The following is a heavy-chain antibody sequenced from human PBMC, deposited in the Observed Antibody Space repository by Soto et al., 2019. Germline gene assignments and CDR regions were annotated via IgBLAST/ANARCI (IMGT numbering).Heavy chain of an antibody. Sequence: QVQLVESGGGVVQPGRSLRLSCAASGFTFNSYGMHWVRQAPGKGLEWVAIIWYDGSDKYYADTVKGRFTISRDNSKNTLYLQMNSLRAEDTAVYYCARDFGSNWYNPLDYWGQGTLVTVSS. D-gene: IGHD6-13*01. V-gene: IGHV3-33*01. CDR2: IWYDGSDK. CDR3: ARDFGSNWYNPLDY. CDR1: GFTFNSYG. J-gene: IGHJ4*02.